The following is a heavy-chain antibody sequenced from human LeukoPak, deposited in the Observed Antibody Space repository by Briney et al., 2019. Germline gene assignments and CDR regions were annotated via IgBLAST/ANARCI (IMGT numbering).Heavy chain of an antibody. CDR3: ARLSQIVAFDI. CDR1: GGSISSSSYY. CDR2: IYYSGST. Sequence: PSETLSLTCTVSGGSISSSSYYWGWIRQPPGKGLEWIGSIYYSGSTYYNPSLKSRVTISVDTSKNQFSLKLSSVTAADTAVYYCARLSQIVAFDIWGQGTMVTVSS. J-gene: IGHJ3*02. D-gene: IGHD6-6*01. V-gene: IGHV4-39*01.